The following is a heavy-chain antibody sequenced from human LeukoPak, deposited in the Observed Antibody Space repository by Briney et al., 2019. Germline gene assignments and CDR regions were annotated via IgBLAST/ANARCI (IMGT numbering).Heavy chain of an antibody. V-gene: IGHV3-48*03. J-gene: IGHJ6*04. CDR3: AREEREGYYYYGMDV. Sequence: GGSLRLSSAASGFTFSSYEMNWVRQAPGKGLEWVSYISSSGSTIYYADSVKGRFTISRDNAKNSLYLQMNSLRAEDTAVYYCAREEREGYYYYGMDVWGKGTTVTVSS. CDR1: GFTFSSYE. CDR2: ISSSGSTI.